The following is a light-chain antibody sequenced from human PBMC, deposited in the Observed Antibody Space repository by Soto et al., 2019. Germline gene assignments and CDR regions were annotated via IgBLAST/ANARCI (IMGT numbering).Light chain of an antibody. V-gene: IGLV7-43*01. CDR1: TGAVTTGYY. CDR2: NTN. CDR3: LFYLGGTRV. Sequence: QAVVTQEPSLTVSPGGTVTLTCASSTGAVTTGYYPNWFQQKPGQPPRALIYNTNNKYSWTPARFSGSLLGGKAALTLSRVQPEDEADYYCLFYLGGTRVFGGGTKLTVL. J-gene: IGLJ2*01.